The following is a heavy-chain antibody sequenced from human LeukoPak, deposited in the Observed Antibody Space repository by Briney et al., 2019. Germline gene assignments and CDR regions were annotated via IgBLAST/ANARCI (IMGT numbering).Heavy chain of an antibody. CDR3: ARDFSPNYYGSGSPVDY. CDR2: INTNTGYP. CDR1: GYTFTSYD. V-gene: IGHV7-4-1*02. J-gene: IGHJ4*02. Sequence: GASVKVSCKASGYTFTSYDINWVRQATGQGLEWMGWINTNTGYPTYAQGFTGRFVFSLDTSVSTAYLQISSLKAEDTAVYYCARDFSPNYYGSGSPVDYWGQGTLVTVSS. D-gene: IGHD3-10*01.